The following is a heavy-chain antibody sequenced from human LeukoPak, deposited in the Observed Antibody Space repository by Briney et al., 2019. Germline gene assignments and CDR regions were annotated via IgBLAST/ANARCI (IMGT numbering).Heavy chain of an antibody. Sequence: ASVKVSCKASGYTFPSYFMHWVRQAPGQGLEWMGWINPNSGGTNYAQKFQGWVTMTRDTSISTAYMELSRLRSDDTAVYYCARVIGIAAAGSDAFDIWGQGTMVTVSS. J-gene: IGHJ3*02. D-gene: IGHD6-13*01. CDR1: GYTFPSYF. V-gene: IGHV1-2*04. CDR3: ARVIGIAAAGSDAFDI. CDR2: INPNSGGT.